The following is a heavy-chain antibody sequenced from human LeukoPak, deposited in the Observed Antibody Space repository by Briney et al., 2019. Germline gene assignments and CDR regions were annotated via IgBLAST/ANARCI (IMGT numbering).Heavy chain of an antibody. CDR2: ISAYNGNT. D-gene: IGHD3-3*01. V-gene: IGHV1-18*01. CDR1: GYTFTSYG. CDR3: ARDLPHNSARITTKNDDY. J-gene: IGHJ4*02. Sequence: ASVNVSCKASGYTFTSYGISWVRQAPGQGLEWMGWISAYNGNTNYAQKLQGRVTMTTDTSTSTAYMELRSLRSDDTAVYYCARDLPHNSARITTKNDDYWGQGTLVTVSS.